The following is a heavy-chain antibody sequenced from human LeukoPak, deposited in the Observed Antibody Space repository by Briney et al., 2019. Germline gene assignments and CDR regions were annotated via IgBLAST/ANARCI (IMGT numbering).Heavy chain of an antibody. CDR1: GGTFSSYA. CDR2: IIPIFGTA. D-gene: IGHD4-17*01. J-gene: IGHJ6*03. V-gene: IGHV1-69*13. CDR3: ASQMRDYGDYPGEYYYYYMDV. Sequence: GASVKVSCKASGGTFSSYAISWVRQAPGQGLEWMGGIIPIFGTANYAQKFKGRVTITADESTSTAYMELSSLRSEDTAVYYCASQMRDYGDYPGEYYYYYMDVWGKGTTVTISS.